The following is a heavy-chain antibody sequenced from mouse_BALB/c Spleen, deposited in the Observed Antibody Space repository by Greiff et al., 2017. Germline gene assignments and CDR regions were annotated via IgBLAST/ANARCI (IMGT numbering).Heavy chain of an antibody. CDR2: IYPGSGST. Sequence: LQQPGSELVRPGASVKLSCKASGYTFTSYWMHWVKQRPGQGLEWIGNIYPGSGSTNYDEKFKSKATLTVDTSSSTAYMQLSSLTSEDSAVYYCTNYGSSYWYFDGWGAGTTVTVSS. CDR3: TNYGSSYWYFDG. CDR1: GYTFTSYW. D-gene: IGHD1-1*01. J-gene: IGHJ1*01. V-gene: IGHV1S22*01.